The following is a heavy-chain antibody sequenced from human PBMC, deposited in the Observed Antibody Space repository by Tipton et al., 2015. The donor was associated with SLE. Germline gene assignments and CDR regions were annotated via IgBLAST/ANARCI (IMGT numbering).Heavy chain of an antibody. Sequence: TLSLTCTVSGDSISSDYYWGWIRQPPGKGLEWIGSIHHRGRTYYSPSLKSRVPISEDTSKNQFSLNLSSVTAADTAVYYCARRSSGGGAFDIWGQGTMVTVSS. CDR2: IHHRGRT. V-gene: IGHV4-38-2*02. CDR3: ARRSSGGGAFDI. J-gene: IGHJ3*02. D-gene: IGHD6-25*01. CDR1: GDSISSDYY.